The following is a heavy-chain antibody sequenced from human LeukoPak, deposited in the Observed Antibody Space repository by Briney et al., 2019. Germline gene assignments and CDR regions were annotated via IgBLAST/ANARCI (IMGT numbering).Heavy chain of an antibody. CDR1: GFTFSSYG. CDR2: RWYDGSNK. V-gene: IGHV3-33*06. D-gene: IGHD1-26*01. CDR3: AKDSESYLFDY. J-gene: IGHJ4*02. Sequence: GGSLRLSCAASGFTFSSYGMHWVRQAPGKGLEWVAVRWYDGSNKYYADSVKGRFTISRDNSKNTLYLQMNSLRAEDTAVYYCAKDSESYLFDYWGQGTLVTVSS.